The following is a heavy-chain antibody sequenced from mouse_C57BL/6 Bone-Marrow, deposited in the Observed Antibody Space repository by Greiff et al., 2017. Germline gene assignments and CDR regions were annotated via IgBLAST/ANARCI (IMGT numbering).Heavy chain of an antibody. V-gene: IGHV1-54*01. CDR2: IIPGSGGT. J-gene: IGHJ2*01. CDR1: GYAFTNYL. CDR3: ARWGFYYYGYFDY. D-gene: IGHD1-1*01. Sequence: VQLQQSGAELVRPGTSVKVSCKASGYAFTNYLIEWVKQRPGQGLEWIGVIIPGSGGTNYNEQFKGKATLTADTSSSTAYMQLSSLTSEDSAVYFCARWGFYYYGYFDYWGQGTTLTVSS.